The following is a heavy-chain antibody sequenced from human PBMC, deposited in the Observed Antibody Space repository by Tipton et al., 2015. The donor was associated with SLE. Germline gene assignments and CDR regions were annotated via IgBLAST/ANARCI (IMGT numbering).Heavy chain of an antibody. D-gene: IGHD3-9*01. Sequence: TLSLTCAVYGGSFSGYYWSWIRQPPGKGLEWIGEINHSGSTNYKPSLKSRVTISVDTSKNQFSLKLSSVTAADTAVHYCASGILTGNAAFDIWGPGTMVTVS. CDR3: ASGILTGNAAFDI. J-gene: IGHJ3*02. CDR1: GGSFSGYY. CDR2: INHSGST. V-gene: IGHV4-34*01.